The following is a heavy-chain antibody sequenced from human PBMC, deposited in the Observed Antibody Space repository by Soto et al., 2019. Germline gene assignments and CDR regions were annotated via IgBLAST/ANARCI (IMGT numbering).Heavy chain of an antibody. D-gene: IGHD1-26*01. Sequence: EVRLLESGGGLVQPGGSLRLSCATSGFTFSSDAMTWVRQAAGKGLEWVSTLRGSGDSTYYADYVKGRFIISRDNFNNTVALQMNSLRAAATAVYYCAKGSSWDNYFYYGLDVWGQGTTVTVSS. CDR1: GFTFSSDA. J-gene: IGHJ6*02. CDR3: AKGSSWDNYFYYGLDV. CDR2: LRGSGDST. V-gene: IGHV3-23*01.